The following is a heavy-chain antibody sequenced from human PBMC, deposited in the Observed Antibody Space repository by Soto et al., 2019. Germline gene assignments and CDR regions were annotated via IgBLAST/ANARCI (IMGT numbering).Heavy chain of an antibody. V-gene: IGHV1-2*02. J-gene: IGHJ4*02. CDR2: FNPTSGAR. CDR3: ARHGDYVRDFDY. D-gene: IGHD4-17*01. CDR1: GYTFTVYL. Sequence: SLKLSCKASGYTFTVYLIXWLGQAPGQWLERMGDFNPTSGARKYATRFQGRFTMTSDTSIRTAYMDLSNLRSDETAVYYCARHGDYVRDFDYWGQGSLVTVS.